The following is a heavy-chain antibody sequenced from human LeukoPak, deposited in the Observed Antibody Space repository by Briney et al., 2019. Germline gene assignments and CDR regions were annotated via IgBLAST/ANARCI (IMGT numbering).Heavy chain of an antibody. CDR1: GFSFSTYP. J-gene: IGHJ6*02. V-gene: IGHV3-64*01. CDR3: AREVYGMDV. Sequence: GGSLRLSCSASGFSFSTYPMHWVRRAPGKGLEFVSSINSNGGNTYYANSVKGRFTISRDNSKNTLYLQMGSLRAEDMAIYYCAREVYGMDVWGRGTTVTVSS. CDR2: INSNGGNT.